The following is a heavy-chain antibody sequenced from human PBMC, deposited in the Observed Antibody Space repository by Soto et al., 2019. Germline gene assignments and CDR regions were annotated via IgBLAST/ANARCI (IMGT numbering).Heavy chain of an antibody. Sequence: GGSLRLSCVGSGFTFSNYSINWVRQAPGKGLEWVSSISGRNDIYYADSVKGRFTISRDNAKNSVSLQMNSLRAEDTAVYYCAREYTAWPLAYGLDVWGQGTT. D-gene: IGHD2-2*02. CDR2: ISGRNDI. CDR1: GFTFSNYS. CDR3: AREYTAWPLAYGLDV. J-gene: IGHJ6*02. V-gene: IGHV3-21*01.